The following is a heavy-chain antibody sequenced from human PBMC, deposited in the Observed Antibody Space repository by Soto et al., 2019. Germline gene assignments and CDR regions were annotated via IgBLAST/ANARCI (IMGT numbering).Heavy chain of an antibody. CDR2: FFYTGST. CDR3: AGGTDGKKVAY. J-gene: IGHJ4*02. Sequence: QVQLQESGPGLVKSSETLSLTCTVSGGSVSSEHYYWNWIRQPPGKGLEWLGYFFYTGSTNYNPSLESRLTMSVDVSKNHFSLRLNSVTAADTAVYYCAGGTDGKKVAYWGQGALVTVSS. V-gene: IGHV4-61*03. CDR1: GGSVSSEHYY. D-gene: IGHD5-12*01.